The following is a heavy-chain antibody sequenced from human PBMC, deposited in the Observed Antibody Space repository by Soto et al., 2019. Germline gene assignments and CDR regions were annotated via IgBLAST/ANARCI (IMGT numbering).Heavy chain of an antibody. D-gene: IGHD3-16*01. CDR1: GFAFKYAR. CDR3: TTDWGSGTHYARAFDV. V-gene: IGHV3-15*01. CDR2: IRSNIDGATT. Sequence: PGGSLRLSCAAPGFAFKYARMTWVRQAPGKGLEWVGHIRSNIDGATTAYAAPVKGRFTISRDESKNTVDLRMNSLITEDTAVYYCTTDWGSGTHYARAFDVWGQGTMVTVSS. J-gene: IGHJ3*01.